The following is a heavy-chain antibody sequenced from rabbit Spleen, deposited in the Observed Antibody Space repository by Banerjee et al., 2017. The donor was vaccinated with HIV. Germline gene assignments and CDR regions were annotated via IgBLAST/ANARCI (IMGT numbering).Heavy chain of an antibody. J-gene: IGHJ4*01. V-gene: IGHV1S40*01. Sequence: QSLEESGGDLVKPGASLTLTCTASGFTLSSNYWICWVRQAPGKGLEWIGYIDPLFGSTYYASWVNGRFSISRENTQNTVSLQLNSLTAADTATYFCARGWSSGDTYPDLWGPGTLVTVS. CDR1: GFTLSSNYW. D-gene: IGHD1-1*01. CDR3: ARGWSSGDTYPDL. CDR2: IDPLFGST.